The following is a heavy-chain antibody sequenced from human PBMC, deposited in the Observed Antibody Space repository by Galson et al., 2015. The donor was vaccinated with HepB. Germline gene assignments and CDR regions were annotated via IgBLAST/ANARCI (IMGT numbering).Heavy chain of an antibody. CDR3: ANRGIYYYGSGILSD. D-gene: IGHD3-10*01. J-gene: IGHJ4*02. Sequence: SLRLSCAASGFSFRSYAMSWVRQPPGKGLEWVSDINTGTIHTYYADSVKGRFTISRDNSGNTLYLQMNSLRVEDTALYYCANRGIYYYGSGILSDWGQGTLVTVSS. V-gene: IGHV3-23*03. CDR2: INTGTIHT. CDR1: GFSFRSYA.